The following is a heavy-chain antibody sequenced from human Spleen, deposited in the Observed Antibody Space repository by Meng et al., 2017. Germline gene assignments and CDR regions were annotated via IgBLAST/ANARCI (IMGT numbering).Heavy chain of an antibody. V-gene: IGHV3-11*01. CDR2: IISSGSTI. Sequence: GESLKTLRGAPGFPFSDLYVGWFRQAPGKGLEGVSYIISSGSTIYYADSVKGRFTISRDNAKNSLSLQMNSLRAEDTALYYCAKEDSFWFGELFIASWGQGTLVTVSS. CDR1: GFPFSDLY. J-gene: IGHJ4*02. CDR3: AKEDSFWFGELFIAS. D-gene: IGHD3-10*01.